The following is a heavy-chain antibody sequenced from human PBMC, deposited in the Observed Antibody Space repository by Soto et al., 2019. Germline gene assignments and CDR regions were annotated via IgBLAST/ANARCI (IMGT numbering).Heavy chain of an antibody. Sequence: PGESLKISCKGSGYTFTCYWIGWVRQMPGKGLEWMGIIYPPDSETRYNPSFQGQVTISTDKSISTAYLQWSSLKASDTAIYYCARREDGHSDAFHIWGQGTMVTVSS. J-gene: IGHJ3*02. CDR1: GYTFTCYW. V-gene: IGHV5-51*01. CDR2: IYPPDSET. CDR3: ARREDGHSDAFHI.